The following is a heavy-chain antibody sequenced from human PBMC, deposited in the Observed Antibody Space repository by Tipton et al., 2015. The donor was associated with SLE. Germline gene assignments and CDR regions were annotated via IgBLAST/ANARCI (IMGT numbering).Heavy chain of an antibody. CDR2: IYYSGST. J-gene: IGHJ4*02. Sequence: TLSLTCTVSGGSISSSSYYWGWIRRPPGKGLEWIGSIYYSGSTYYNPSLKSRVTISVDTSKNQFSLKLSSVTAADTAVYYCAGMSYPREGYFDYWGQGTLVTVSS. CDR3: AGMSYPREGYFDY. CDR1: GGSISSSSYY. D-gene: IGHD1-26*01. V-gene: IGHV4-39*07.